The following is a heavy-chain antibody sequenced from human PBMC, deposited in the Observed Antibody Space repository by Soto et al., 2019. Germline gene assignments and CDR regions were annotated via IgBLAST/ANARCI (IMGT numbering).Heavy chain of an antibody. CDR1: GGTFSSYA. D-gene: IGHD3-3*01. V-gene: IGHV1-69*13. CDR2: IIPIFGTA. Sequence: SVKVSCKASGGTFSSYAISWVRQAPGQGLEWMGGIIPIFGTANHAQKFQGRVTITADESTSTAYMELSSLRSEDTAVYYCARSSMRIFGYYYYGMDVWGQGTTVTVSS. J-gene: IGHJ6*02. CDR3: ARSSMRIFGYYYYGMDV.